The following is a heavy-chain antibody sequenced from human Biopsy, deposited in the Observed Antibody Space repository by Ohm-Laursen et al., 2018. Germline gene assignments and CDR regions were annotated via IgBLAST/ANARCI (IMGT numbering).Heavy chain of an antibody. Sequence: ASVKVSCKTSGYTFTAYGISWVRQAPGQGLEWMGWISTYNDDTNIAQKFQGRVSMTTDTSTRTAYMELRSLRSGDTAIYFCARDPGYDFWSGSDPFDIWGQGSLVTVS. D-gene: IGHD3-3*01. CDR1: GYTFTAYG. V-gene: IGHV1-18*04. CDR3: ARDPGYDFWSGSDPFDI. J-gene: IGHJ3*02. CDR2: ISTYNDDT.